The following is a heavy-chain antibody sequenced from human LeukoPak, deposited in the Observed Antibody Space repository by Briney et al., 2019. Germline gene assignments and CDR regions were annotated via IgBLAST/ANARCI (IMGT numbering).Heavy chain of an antibody. CDR1: GYTVTSYG. D-gene: IGHD1-1*01. V-gene: IGHV1-18*01. CDR3: ARVDNWNDGALYYYYYYMDV. J-gene: IGHJ6*03. CDR2: ISAYNGNT. Sequence: ASVKVSCKASGYTVTSYGISWVRQAPGQGLECMGWISAYNGNTNYAQKLQGRVTMTTDTSTSTAYMELRSLRSDDTAVYYCARVDNWNDGALYYYYYYMDVWGKGTTVTVSS.